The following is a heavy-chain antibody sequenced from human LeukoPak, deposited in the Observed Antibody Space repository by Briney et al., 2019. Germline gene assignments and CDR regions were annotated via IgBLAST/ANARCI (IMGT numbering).Heavy chain of an antibody. V-gene: IGHV4-39*01. D-gene: IGHD2-15*01. CDR2: IIYGGGT. CDR3: ARHSLPYCSGGTCYGDKDAFDI. J-gene: IGHJ3*02. Sequence: PEPLSLTCPVSGGSISSSSYYWGWIRQPPGKGLEWIGSIIYGGGTYYYPSLKSRVTISVDTSKNQFSLKLTSVTAADTAVYYCARHSLPYCSGGTCYGDKDAFDIWGQGTLVTVSS. CDR1: GGSISSSSYY.